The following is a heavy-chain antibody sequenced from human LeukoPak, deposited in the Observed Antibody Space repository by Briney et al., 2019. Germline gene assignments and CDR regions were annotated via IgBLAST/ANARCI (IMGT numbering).Heavy chain of an antibody. CDR2: IYTSGST. Sequence: PSETLSLTCTVSLGSISSGSYYWSWIRQPAGKGLEWIGRIYTSGSTDYNPSLKSRVTISVDTSKNQFSLKLSSVTAADTAVYYCARESAKQLGNDAFDIWGQGTMVTVSS. J-gene: IGHJ3*02. CDR3: ARESAKQLGNDAFDI. D-gene: IGHD6-6*01. V-gene: IGHV4-61*02. CDR1: LGSISSGSYY.